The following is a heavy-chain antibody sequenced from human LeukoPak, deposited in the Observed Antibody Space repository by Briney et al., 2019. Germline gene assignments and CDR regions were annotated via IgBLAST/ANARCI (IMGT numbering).Heavy chain of an antibody. V-gene: IGHV3-48*03. CDR2: ISSSGSTK. CDR3: ARVGLLTGYYSLYYYYGMDV. J-gene: IGHJ6*02. CDR1: GFTFSSYE. D-gene: IGHD3-9*01. Sequence: PGGSLRLSCAASGFTFSSYEMNWVRQAPGKGLGWVSYISSSGSTKYYADSVKGRFTISRDNAKNSLYLQMNSLRAEDTAVYYCARVGLLTGYYSLYYYYGMDVWGQGTTVTVSS.